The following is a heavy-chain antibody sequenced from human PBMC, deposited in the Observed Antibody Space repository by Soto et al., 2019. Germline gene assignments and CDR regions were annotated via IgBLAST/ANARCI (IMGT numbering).Heavy chain of an antibody. CDR1: GYTFTNYP. V-gene: IGHV1-3*01. CDR2: INAGDGNT. Sequence: QVQLVQSGAEVKKPGASVKVSCKASGYTFTNYPMHWVRQAPGQRLEWMGWINAGDGNTKYSQNFRGRGTITRDTSASTAYMELSSLRSEDTAVDYCARDTSTWEVLGYWGQGTLVTVSS. CDR3: ARDTSTWEVLGY. D-gene: IGHD1-26*01. J-gene: IGHJ4*02.